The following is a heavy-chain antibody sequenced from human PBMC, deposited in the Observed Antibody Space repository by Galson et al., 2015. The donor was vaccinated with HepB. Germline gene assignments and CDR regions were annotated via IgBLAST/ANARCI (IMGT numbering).Heavy chain of an antibody. V-gene: IGHV3-15*01. CDR1: GFTFSNAW. CDR3: TTTPPSLLGYSSGWPAGAFDI. J-gene: IGHJ3*02. Sequence: SLRLSCAASGFTFSNAWLSWVRQAPGKGLGWVGRIKSKTDGGTTDYAAPVKGRFTISRDDSKNTLYLQMNSLKTEDTAVYYCTTTPPSLLGYSSGWPAGAFDIWGQGTMVTVSS. D-gene: IGHD6-19*01. CDR2: IKSKTDGGTT.